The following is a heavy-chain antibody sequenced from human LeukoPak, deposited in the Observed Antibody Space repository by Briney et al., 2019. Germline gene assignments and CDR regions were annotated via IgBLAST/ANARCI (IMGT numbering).Heavy chain of an antibody. CDR3: ATWSGTPKYYYYYMDV. J-gene: IGHJ6*03. D-gene: IGHD3-3*01. Sequence: PGESLKISCQGSGYSFTSYWIGWVRQMPGKGLEWMGIIYPGDSDTRYSPSFQGQVTISADKSISTAYLEWSSLKASDTAMYYCATWSGTPKYYYYYMDVWGKGTTVTVSS. V-gene: IGHV5-51*01. CDR2: IYPGDSDT. CDR1: GYSFTSYW.